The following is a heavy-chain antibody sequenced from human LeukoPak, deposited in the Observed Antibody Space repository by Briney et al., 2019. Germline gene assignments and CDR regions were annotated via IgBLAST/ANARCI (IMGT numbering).Heavy chain of an antibody. V-gene: IGHV3-21*01. J-gene: IGHJ4*02. Sequence: GGSLRLSCAASGFTFSSYSMNWVRQAPGKGLEWVSSISSSSSYIYYADSVKGRFTISRDNAKNSLYLQMNSLRAEDTAVYYCARVGYQLPSFDYWGQGTLATVSS. CDR2: ISSSSSYI. D-gene: IGHD2-2*01. CDR1: GFTFSSYS. CDR3: ARVGYQLPSFDY.